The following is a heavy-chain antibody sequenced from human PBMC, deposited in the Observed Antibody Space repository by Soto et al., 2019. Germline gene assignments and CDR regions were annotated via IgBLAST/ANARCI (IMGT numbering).Heavy chain of an antibody. CDR3: ARTKSTAARFAAGTHFDY. V-gene: IGHV4-31*03. CDR2: IYYSGST. Sequence: SETLSLTCTVSGGSISSGGYYWSWIRQHPGKGLEWIGYIYYSGSTYYNPSLKSRVTISVDTSKNQFSLKLSSVTAADTAVYYCARTKSTAARFAAGTHFDYWGQGTLVTVSS. CDR1: GGSISSGGYY. J-gene: IGHJ4*02. D-gene: IGHD1-7*01.